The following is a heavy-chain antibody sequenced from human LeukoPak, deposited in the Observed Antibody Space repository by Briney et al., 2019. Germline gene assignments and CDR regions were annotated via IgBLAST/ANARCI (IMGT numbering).Heavy chain of an antibody. D-gene: IGHD3-10*01. Sequence: ASVTVSCKASGYTFTGYYMHWVRQAPGQGLEWMGWINPNSGGTNYAQRFQGRVTMTRDTSISTAYMELSRLRSDDTAVYYCARDPTYGFSGDVWGQGTTVTVSS. V-gene: IGHV1-2*02. J-gene: IGHJ6*02. CDR1: GYTFTGYY. CDR2: INPNSGGT. CDR3: ARDPTYGFSGDV.